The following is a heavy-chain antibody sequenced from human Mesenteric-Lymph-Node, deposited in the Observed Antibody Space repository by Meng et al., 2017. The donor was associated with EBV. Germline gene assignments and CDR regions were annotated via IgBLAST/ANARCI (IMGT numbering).Heavy chain of an antibody. Sequence: QWQRQESGTGLVKPSQTLSLTCAVSGGSVSRGGHSWSWIRQPPGKGLEWIGYIYHTGSTYYNPSLKSRVTISIDTSKNQFSLKLSSVTAADTAVYFCARGFGDNNNWFGPWGQGTLVTVSS. V-gene: IGHV4-30-2*01. CDR2: IYHTGST. J-gene: IGHJ5*02. CDR3: ARGFGDNNNWFGP. CDR1: GGSVSRGGHS. D-gene: IGHD4-17*01.